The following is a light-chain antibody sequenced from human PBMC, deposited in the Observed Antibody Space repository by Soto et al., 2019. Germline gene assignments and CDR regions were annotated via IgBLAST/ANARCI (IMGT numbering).Light chain of an antibody. V-gene: IGLV4-69*01. CDR3: QTWGPLAV. CDR1: SEHSSYA. CDR2: LNSDGSH. J-gene: IGLJ7*01. Sequence: QLVLTQSPSASASLGASVKLTCTLSSEHSSYAIAWHQQQPEKGPRYLMKLNSDGSHSKGDGIPDRFSGSSSGAERYLTISSLQSEDEAHYYCQTWGPLAVFGGGTQLTVL.